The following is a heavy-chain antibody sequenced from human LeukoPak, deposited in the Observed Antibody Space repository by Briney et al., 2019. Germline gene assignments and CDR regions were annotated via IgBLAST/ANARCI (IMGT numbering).Heavy chain of an antibody. J-gene: IGHJ4*02. CDR2: ISYDGSNK. Sequence: GGSLRLSCAASGFTFSSYSMHWVRQAPGKGLEWVAVISYDGSNKYYADSVKGRFTISRDNSKNTLYLQMNSLRAEDTAVYYCARGDMVVVPAAPAPFDYWGQGTLVTVSS. CDR3: ARGDMVVVPAAPAPFDY. CDR1: GFTFSSYS. D-gene: IGHD2-2*01. V-gene: IGHV3-30-3*01.